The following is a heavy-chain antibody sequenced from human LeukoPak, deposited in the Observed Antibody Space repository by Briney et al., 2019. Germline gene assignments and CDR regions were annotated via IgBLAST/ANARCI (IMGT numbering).Heavy chain of an antibody. J-gene: IGHJ6*02. CDR2: FDPEDGET. CDR3: ATSGDIVVVPAAVDYYYGMDV. Sequence: ASVKVSCKVSGYTLNELSMHWVRQAPGKGLEWMGGFDPEDGETIYAQKFQGRVTMTEDTSTDTAYMELSSLRSEDTAVYYCATSGDIVVVPAAVDYYYGMDVWGQGTTVTVSS. V-gene: IGHV1-24*01. CDR1: GYTLNELS. D-gene: IGHD2-2*01.